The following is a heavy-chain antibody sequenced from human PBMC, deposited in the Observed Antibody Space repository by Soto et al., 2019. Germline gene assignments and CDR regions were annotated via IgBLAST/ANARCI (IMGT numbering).Heavy chain of an antibody. J-gene: IGHJ4*02. D-gene: IGHD3-22*01. CDR2: IYYSGST. V-gene: IGHV4-39*01. CDR1: GGSISSSSYY. Sequence: SETLSLTCTVSGGSISSSSYYWGWIRQPPGKGLEWIGSIYYSGSTYYNPSLKSRVNISVDTSKNQFSLKLSSVTAADTAVYYCARALSSGHYFDYWGQGTLVTVSS. CDR3: ARALSSGHYFDY.